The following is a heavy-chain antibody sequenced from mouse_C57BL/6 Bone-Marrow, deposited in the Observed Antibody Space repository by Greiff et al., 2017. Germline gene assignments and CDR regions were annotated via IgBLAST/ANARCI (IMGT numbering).Heavy chain of an antibody. Sequence: VKLQESGAELVRPGTSVKMSCKASGYTFPNYWIGWAKQRPGHGLEWIGDIYPGGGYTNYNEKFKGKATLTADKSSSTAYMQFSSLTSEDSAIYYCARSAGSSYRFAYWGQGTLVTVSA. D-gene: IGHD1-1*01. CDR2: IYPGGGYT. CDR3: ARSAGSSYRFAY. CDR1: GYTFPNYW. V-gene: IGHV1-63*01. J-gene: IGHJ3*01.